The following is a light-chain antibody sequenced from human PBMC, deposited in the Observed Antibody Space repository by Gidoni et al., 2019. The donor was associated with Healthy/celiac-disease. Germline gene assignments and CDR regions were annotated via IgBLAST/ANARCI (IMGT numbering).Light chain of an antibody. V-gene: IGKV3-15*01. J-gene: IGKJ4*01. CDR3: QQYNNWPALT. CDR1: QSVSSN. CDR2: VAS. Sequence: EIVMTQSPATLSVSPGERASLSCRASQSVSSNLAWYQQKPGQAPRLLIYVASTRATGIPARFSGSGSVTEFTLTISSLQSEDFAVYYCQQYNNWPALTFGGGTKVEIK.